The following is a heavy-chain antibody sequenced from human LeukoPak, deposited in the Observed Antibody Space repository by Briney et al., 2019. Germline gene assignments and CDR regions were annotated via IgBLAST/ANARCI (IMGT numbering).Heavy chain of an antibody. V-gene: IGHV1-58*01. CDR2: IGLGSGDT. Sequence: GASVKVSCTTSGFTFSSSTVQWVRQARGQRLEWLGWIGLGSGDTKYAQRVQERLTLTRDMSTNTAYMELSSLRSEDTAVYYCVAERYSDGSCWFDPWGQGTLVTVSS. J-gene: IGHJ5*02. CDR1: GFTFSSST. CDR3: VAERYSDGSCWFDP. D-gene: IGHD6-13*01.